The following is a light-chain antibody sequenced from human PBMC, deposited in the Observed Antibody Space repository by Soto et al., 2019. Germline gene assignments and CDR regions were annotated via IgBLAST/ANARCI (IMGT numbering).Light chain of an antibody. CDR2: EVS. V-gene: IGLV2-14*01. CDR1: SSDVGAYKY. Sequence: QSALTQPASVSGSPGQSITSSCTGTSSDVGAYKYVSWYQQHPGKAPKLMIYEVSNRPSGVSNRFSGSKSGNTASLTISGLQAEDEADYYCSSYKSRSTYVFGTGTKLTVL. CDR3: SSYKSRSTYV. J-gene: IGLJ1*01.